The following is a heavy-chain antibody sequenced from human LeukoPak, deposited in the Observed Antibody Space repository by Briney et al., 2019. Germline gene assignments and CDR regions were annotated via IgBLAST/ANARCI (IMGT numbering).Heavy chain of an antibody. CDR1: GGSISSSSYY. Sequence: SETLSLTCTVSGGSISSSSYYWGWIRQPPGKGLEWIGSIYYSGSTYYNPSLKSRVTISVDTSKNQFSLKLSSVTAADTAVYYCNVRGSGSYYTLDYWGQGTLVTVSS. V-gene: IGHV4-39*07. CDR2: IYYSGST. D-gene: IGHD3-10*01. J-gene: IGHJ4*02. CDR3: NVRGSGSYYTLDY.